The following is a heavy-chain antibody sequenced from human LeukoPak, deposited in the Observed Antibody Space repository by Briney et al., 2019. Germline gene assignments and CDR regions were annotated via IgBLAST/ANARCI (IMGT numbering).Heavy chain of an antibody. Sequence: ASVKVSCKAPGYTFTSYYMHWVRQAPGQGLEWMGIINPSGGSTSYAQKFQGRVTMTTDTSTSTAYMELRSLRSDDTAVYYCARGAAYSYAGYGMDVWGQGATVTVS. CDR1: GYTFTSYY. D-gene: IGHD5-18*01. J-gene: IGHJ6*02. V-gene: IGHV1-46*01. CDR3: ARGAAYSYAGYGMDV. CDR2: INPSGGST.